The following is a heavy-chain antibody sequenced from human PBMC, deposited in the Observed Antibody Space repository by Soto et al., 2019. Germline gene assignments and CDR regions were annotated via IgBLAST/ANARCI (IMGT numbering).Heavy chain of an antibody. CDR3: ARDIYGGKCCDAFGI. CDR2: IGPYNGKT. D-gene: IGHD2-2*02. CDR1: GYTFTNYG. J-gene: IGHJ3*02. V-gene: IGHV1-18*01. Sequence: QAQLVQSGAEVKKPGASVNISCKASGYTFTNYGFIWVRQAPGHGLEWVGWIGPYNGKTEYALNLQGRVTMTRDRPTRTAYMELRSLRSDDTAVYYCARDIYGGKCCDAFGIWGHGTMFTVSS.